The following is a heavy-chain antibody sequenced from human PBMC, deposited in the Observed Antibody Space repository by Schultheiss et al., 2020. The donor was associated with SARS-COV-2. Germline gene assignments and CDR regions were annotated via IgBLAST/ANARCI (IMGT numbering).Heavy chain of an antibody. Sequence: SETLSLTCTVSGGSISSGGYYWGWIRQPPGKGLEWIGSIYYSGSTYYNPSLKSRVTISVDKSKNQFSLKLSSVTAADTAVYYCARGTAVAGSWFDPWGQGTLVTVSS. CDR1: GGSISSGGYY. CDR3: ARGTAVAGSWFDP. V-gene: IGHV4-39*07. D-gene: IGHD6-19*01. J-gene: IGHJ5*02. CDR2: IYYSGST.